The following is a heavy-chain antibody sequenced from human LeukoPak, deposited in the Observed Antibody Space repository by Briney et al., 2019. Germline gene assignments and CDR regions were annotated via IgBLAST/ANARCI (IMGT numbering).Heavy chain of an antibody. CDR1: GGPVSSGSYY. D-gene: IGHD1-26*01. CDR3: ATWDSGRYSQIDN. CDR2: IYYAGDT. Sequence: TSGTLSLTCTVSGGPVSSGSYYWGWVRQSPEKGLECIGTIYYAGDTYYNPSLESRLTISVDTSKNQFSLKLRSVTAADTAVYYCATWDSGRYSQIDNWGQGTLVTVSS. J-gene: IGHJ4*02. V-gene: IGHV4-39*01.